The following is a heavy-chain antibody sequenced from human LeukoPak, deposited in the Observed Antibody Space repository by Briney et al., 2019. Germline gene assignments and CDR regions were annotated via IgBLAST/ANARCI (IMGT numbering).Heavy chain of an antibody. V-gene: IGHV3-23*01. CDR3: AKAKSYYSNYDY. CDR2: ISGSGIST. Sequence: GGSLRLSCAASGFTVSSNYMSWVRQAPGRGLEWVSSISGSGISTYYADSVKGRFTISRDNSKNTLYLQVNSLRAEDTAVYYCAKAKSYYSNYDYWGQGTLVTVPS. J-gene: IGHJ4*02. D-gene: IGHD4-11*01. CDR1: GFTVSSNY.